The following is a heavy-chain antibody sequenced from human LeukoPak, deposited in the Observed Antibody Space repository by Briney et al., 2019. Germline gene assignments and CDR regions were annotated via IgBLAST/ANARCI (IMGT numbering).Heavy chain of an antibody. CDR2: ISYDGSNK. D-gene: IGHD4-17*01. J-gene: IGHJ4*02. V-gene: IGHV3-30*03. CDR3: ARDGWTTVTSTLTYYFDY. CDR1: GFTFSSYG. Sequence: PGGSLRLSCAASGFTFSSYGMPWVRQAPGKGLEWVAVISYDGSNKYYADSVKGRFTISRDNSKNTLYLQMNSLRAEDTAVYYCARDGWTTVTSTLTYYFDYWGQGTLVTVSS.